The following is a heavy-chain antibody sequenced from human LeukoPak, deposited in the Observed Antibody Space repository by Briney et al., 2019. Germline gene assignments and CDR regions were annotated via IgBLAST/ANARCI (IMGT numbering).Heavy chain of an antibody. CDR2: IYSGGAT. V-gene: IGHV3-53*01. J-gene: IGHJ4*02. CDR1: GFDVGRNY. D-gene: IGHD6-13*01. CDR3: ARVPGYS. Sequence: GGSLRLSCAASGFDVGRNYMTWVRQAPGKGLEWVSFIYSGGATYYADSVRGRFTISRDSSKNTLYLQMNSLRVEDTAVYYCARVPGYSWGQGTLVTVSS.